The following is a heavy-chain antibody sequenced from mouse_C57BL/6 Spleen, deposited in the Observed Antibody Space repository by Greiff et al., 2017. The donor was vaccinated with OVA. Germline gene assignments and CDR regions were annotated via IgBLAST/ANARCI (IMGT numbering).Heavy chain of an antibody. V-gene: IGHV1-69*01. CDR1: GYTFTSYW. CDR3: ARSGITTVVAHFDY. J-gene: IGHJ2*01. D-gene: IGHD1-1*01. CDR2: IDPSDSYT. Sequence: QVQLQQPGAELVMPGASVKLSCKASGYTFTSYWMHWVKQRPGQGLEWIGEIDPSDSYTNYNQKFKGKSTLTVDKSSSTAYMQLSSLTSEDSAVYYCARSGITTVVAHFDYWGQGTTRTVSS.